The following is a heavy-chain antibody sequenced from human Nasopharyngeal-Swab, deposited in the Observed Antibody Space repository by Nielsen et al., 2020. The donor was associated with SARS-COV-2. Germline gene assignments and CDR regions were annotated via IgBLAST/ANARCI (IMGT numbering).Heavy chain of an antibody. Sequence: GESLKISCAASGISFTNDRFSWVRLAQGKGLEWIARIRAKTYGGTADYAAPVLARFNISRDDSTSTVFLQMDNLKTEDTAVYYCSTRPSDTPVLWGRGTLVTVAS. CDR3: STRPSDTPVL. J-gene: IGHJ4*02. D-gene: IGHD2-15*01. CDR1: GISFTNDR. CDR2: IRAKTYGGTA. V-gene: IGHV3-15*01.